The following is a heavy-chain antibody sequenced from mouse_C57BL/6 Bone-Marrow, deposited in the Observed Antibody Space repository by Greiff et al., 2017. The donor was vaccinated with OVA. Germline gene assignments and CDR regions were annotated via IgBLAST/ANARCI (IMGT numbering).Heavy chain of an antibody. CDR1: GFNIKDDY. Sequence: VQLQQSGAELVRPGASVKLSCTASGFNIKDDYMHWVKQRPEQGLEWIGWIDPENGDTEYASKFQGKATITADTSSNTAYLQLSSLTSEYTAVYYCTTSRTYDGYYRFAYWGQGTLVTVSA. CDR3: TTSRTYDGYYRFAY. V-gene: IGHV14-4*01. CDR2: IDPENGDT. D-gene: IGHD2-3*01. J-gene: IGHJ3*01.